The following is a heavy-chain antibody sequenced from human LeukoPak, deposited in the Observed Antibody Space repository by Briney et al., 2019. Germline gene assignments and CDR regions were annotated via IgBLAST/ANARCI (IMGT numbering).Heavy chain of an antibody. D-gene: IGHD5-18*01. CDR2: IRYDGSNK. CDR1: GFTFSSYG. Sequence: GGSLRPSCAASGFTFSSYGMHWVRQAPGKGLEWVAFIRYDGSNKYYADSVKGRFTISRDNSKNTLYLQMNSLRAEDTAVYYCAKELRGYSYGYSVPLGYWGQGTLVTVSS. V-gene: IGHV3-30*02. CDR3: AKELRGYSYGYSVPLGY. J-gene: IGHJ4*02.